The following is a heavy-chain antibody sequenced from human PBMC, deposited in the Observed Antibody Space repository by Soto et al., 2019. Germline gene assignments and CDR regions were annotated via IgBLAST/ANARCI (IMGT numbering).Heavy chain of an antibody. CDR1: GYTFTSYY. J-gene: IGHJ6*03. Sequence: QVQLVQSGAEVKKPGASVTVSCKASGYTFTSYYIHWVRQAPGQGLEWMGIINPSGGSTSYAQKFQGRVTMTRDTSTSTVYMEVSGLRSEDTAVYYCARDQEPSTLYYDYYYMDVWGKGTMVTVSS. CDR2: INPSGGST. V-gene: IGHV1-46*03. CDR3: ARDQEPSTLYYDYYYMDV.